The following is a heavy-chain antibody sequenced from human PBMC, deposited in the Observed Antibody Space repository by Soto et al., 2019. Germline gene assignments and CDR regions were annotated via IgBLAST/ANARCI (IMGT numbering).Heavy chain of an antibody. J-gene: IGHJ6*02. CDR2: VHNRGGT. CDR1: GGSIRAFF. D-gene: IGHD2-2*01. V-gene: IGHV4-59*04. Sequence: QVQLQESGPGLVKVSETLALTCTVSGGSIRAFFWTWSRQLPGKGLGGIGWVHNRGGTLYNTSLKSRVTMSVDTSTNRLSLRLTYLTAADTALYDCAGSAEVHQYQYDLDVWGQGTTVIVSS. CDR3: AGSAEVHQYQYDLDV.